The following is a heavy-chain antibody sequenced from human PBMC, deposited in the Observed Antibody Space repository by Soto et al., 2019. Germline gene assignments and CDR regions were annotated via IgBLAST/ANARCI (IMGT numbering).Heavy chain of an antibody. V-gene: IGHV4-39*01. J-gene: IGHJ2*01. CDR1: GGSISSSSYY. CDR2: IYYSGST. D-gene: IGHD3-10*01. Sequence: QLQLQESGPGLVKPSDTLSLTCTVSGGSISSSSYYWGWIRQPPGKGLEWIGSIYYSGSTYYNPSLKSRVTVPVDTSKNQFSLKLSSVTAADTAVYYCARPYGAGSAPPVDWYFDLWGRGTLVTVSS. CDR3: ARPYGAGSAPPVDWYFDL.